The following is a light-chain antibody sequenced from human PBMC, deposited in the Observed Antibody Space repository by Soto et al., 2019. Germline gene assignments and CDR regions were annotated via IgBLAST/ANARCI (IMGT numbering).Light chain of an antibody. CDR3: QSYDSRLSGVV. CDR1: SSNIGTGYD. Sequence: QSALTQPPSVSGAPGQRVTISCTGSSSNIGTGYDVHWYQQLPRTAPKLLIYNNNNRPSGVPDRFSGSKSGTSASLAITGLQAEDEADYYCQSYDSRLSGVVFGGGTKLTVL. V-gene: IGLV1-40*01. J-gene: IGLJ2*01. CDR2: NNN.